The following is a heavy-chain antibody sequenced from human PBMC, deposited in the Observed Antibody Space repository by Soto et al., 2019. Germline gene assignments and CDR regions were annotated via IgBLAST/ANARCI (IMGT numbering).Heavy chain of an antibody. D-gene: IGHD6-13*01. CDR1: SGSISSSNW. CDR2: IYHSGST. J-gene: IGHJ5*02. V-gene: IGHV4-4*02. Sequence: SETLSLTCAVSSGSISSSNWWSWVRQPPGKGLEWIGEIYHSGSTNYNPSLKSRVTISVDKSKNQFSLKLSSVTAADTAVYYCARASSGYSSKRFDPWGQGTLVTVSS. CDR3: ARASSGYSSKRFDP.